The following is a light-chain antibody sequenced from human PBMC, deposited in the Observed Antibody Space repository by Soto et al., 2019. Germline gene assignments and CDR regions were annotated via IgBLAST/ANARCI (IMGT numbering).Light chain of an antibody. CDR2: SIS. V-gene: IGKV3-20*01. Sequence: ETVLTQSPGTLSLSPGERAILSYRASQSVSSSYLAWYQQKPGQAPRLLIYSISSRATGIPDRFSGSGSGTDFTLTISRLEPEDFAVYYCQQYGSSPSITFGQGTRLEIK. CDR1: QSVSSSY. CDR3: QQYGSSPSIT. J-gene: IGKJ5*01.